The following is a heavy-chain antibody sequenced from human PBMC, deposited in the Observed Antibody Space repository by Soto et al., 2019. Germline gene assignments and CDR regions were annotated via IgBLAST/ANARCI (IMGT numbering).Heavy chain of an antibody. V-gene: IGHV3-21*01. CDR3: ARGPYGDYVRYFDY. Sequence: GGSLRLSCAASGFTFSSYSMNWVRQAPGKGLEWVSSISSSSSYIYYADSVKGRFTISRDNAKNSLYLQMNSLRAEDTAVYYCARGPYGDYVRYFDYWGQGTLVTVSS. J-gene: IGHJ4*02. CDR2: ISSSSSYI. D-gene: IGHD4-17*01. CDR1: GFTFSSYS.